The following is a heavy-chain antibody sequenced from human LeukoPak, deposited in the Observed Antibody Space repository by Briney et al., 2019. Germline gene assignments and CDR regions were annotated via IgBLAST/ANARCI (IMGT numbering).Heavy chain of an antibody. CDR2: IYTSGST. CDR3: ARAPGIAAAGRPQPSDY. Sequence: SETLSLTCTVSGGSISSYYWSWIRQPAGKGLEWIGRIYTSGSTNYNPSLKSRVTMSVDTSKNQFSLKLSSVTAADTAVYYCARAPGIAAAGRPQPSDYWGQGTLVTVSS. V-gene: IGHV4-4*07. J-gene: IGHJ4*02. D-gene: IGHD6-13*01. CDR1: GGSISSYY.